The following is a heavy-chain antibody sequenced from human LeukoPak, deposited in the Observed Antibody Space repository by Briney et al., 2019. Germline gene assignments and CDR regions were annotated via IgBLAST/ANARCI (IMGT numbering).Heavy chain of an antibody. V-gene: IGHV3-21*01. Sequence: GGSLRLSCAASGFTFSSYSMNWVRQAPGKGLEWVSSVRSSSSYIYHADSVKGRFTISRDNAKNSLYLQMNSLRAEDTAVYYCAASTKHTAMVDYWGQGTLVTVSS. CDR1: GFTFSSYS. D-gene: IGHD5-18*01. CDR2: VRSSSSYI. CDR3: AASTKHTAMVDY. J-gene: IGHJ4*02.